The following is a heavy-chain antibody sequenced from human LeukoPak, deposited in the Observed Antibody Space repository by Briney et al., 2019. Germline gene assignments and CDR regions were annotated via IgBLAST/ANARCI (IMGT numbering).Heavy chain of an antibody. CDR2: INPNSGAT. V-gene: IGHV1-2*02. D-gene: IGHD2/OR15-2a*01. CDR1: GYTFTANY. Sequence: ASVKVSCKTSGYTFTANYMQWVRQAPGQGLEWMGWINPNSGATKYAQKFQGRVTMTRDTSTSTAYMELSRLRSDDTAVYYCARYRCKTTSGSEDTDAFDMWGQGTMVTVSS. J-gene: IGHJ3*02. CDR3: ARYRCKTTSGSEDTDAFDM.